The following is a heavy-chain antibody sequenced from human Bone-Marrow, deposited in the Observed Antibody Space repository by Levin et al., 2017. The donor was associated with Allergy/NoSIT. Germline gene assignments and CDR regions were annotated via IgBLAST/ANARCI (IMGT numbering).Heavy chain of an antibody. Sequence: GESLKISCKGSGYNFTHYWIGWVRQMPGKGLEWMGIIYPGDSDTSYSPSFQGRITISADKSSGTAYLQWSSLKASDTAMYYCARVAVRPDFLDFWGQGTLVTVSS. D-gene: IGHD6-6*01. CDR3: ARVAVRPDFLDF. J-gene: IGHJ4*02. CDR1: GYNFTHYW. CDR2: IYPGDSDT. V-gene: IGHV5-51*01.